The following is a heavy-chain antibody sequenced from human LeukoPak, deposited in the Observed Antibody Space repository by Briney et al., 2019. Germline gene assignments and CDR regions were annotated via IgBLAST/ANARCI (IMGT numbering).Heavy chain of an antibody. D-gene: IGHD5-18*01. CDR1: GYTFTSYG. Sequence: ASVKVSCKPSGYTFTSYGINWVRQAPGQGLEWMGWISAYNGHTNYAQKLQGRVTMTTDTSTSTAYMELRSLRSDDTAVYYCARSSGYSYGSDPDYWGQGTLVTVSS. J-gene: IGHJ4*02. V-gene: IGHV1-18*01. CDR2: ISAYNGHT. CDR3: ARSSGYSYGSDPDY.